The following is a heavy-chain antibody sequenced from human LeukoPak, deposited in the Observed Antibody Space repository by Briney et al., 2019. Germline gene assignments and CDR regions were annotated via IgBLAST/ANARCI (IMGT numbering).Heavy chain of an antibody. CDR1: GFTFSSYA. V-gene: IGHV3-64D*08. J-gene: IGHJ3*02. Sequence: GGALRLSCSASGFTFSSYAMHWVRPAPGTGRQYVSGISTNGGRTYYADSVKGRFTISRDNSKNTLYLQMSSLRVEDTAVYYCVRAAFDIWGQGTMVTVSS. CDR2: ISTNGGRT. CDR3: VRAAFDI.